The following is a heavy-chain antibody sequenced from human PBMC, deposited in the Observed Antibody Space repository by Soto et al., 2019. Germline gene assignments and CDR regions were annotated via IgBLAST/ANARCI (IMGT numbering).Heavy chain of an antibody. V-gene: IGHV3-30-3*01. J-gene: IGHJ4*02. D-gene: IGHD3-10*01. Sequence: QVQLVESGGGVVQPARSLRLSCAASGFTFSSYDIHWVRQAPGKGLEWVAVISYDGSNKYYADSVKGRFTISRDNSKNTLELQMNSLRTEDTAVYFCARGITMVRGVIIDYFDYWGQGILVTVSS. CDR3: ARGITMVRGVIIDYFDY. CDR2: ISYDGSNK. CDR1: GFTFSSYD.